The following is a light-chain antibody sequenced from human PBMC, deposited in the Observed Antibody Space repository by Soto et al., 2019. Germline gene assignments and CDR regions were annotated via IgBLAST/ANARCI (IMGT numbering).Light chain of an antibody. CDR1: QTVSTAY. V-gene: IGKV3D-20*02. CDR3: QQGNTWPWT. Sequence: EIVLTQSPGTLSLSAGESATLSCRASQTVSTAYLAWYQQKPGQPPRLLIYGASSRATGIPDRFSGSGSGTDFTLTISSLEPEDFAVYYCQQGNTWPWTFGQGTKVDIK. J-gene: IGKJ1*01. CDR2: GAS.